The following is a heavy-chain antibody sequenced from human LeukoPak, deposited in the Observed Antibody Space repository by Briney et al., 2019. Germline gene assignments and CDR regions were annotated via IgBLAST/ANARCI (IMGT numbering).Heavy chain of an antibody. V-gene: IGHV3-23*01. D-gene: IGHD1-26*01. J-gene: IGHJ4*02. CDR1: GLTFSDYA. Sequence: PGGSLRLSCQASGLTFSDYAMSWVRQAPGKGLEWVSSINPDGGSFFADSVKGRFTISRDDSRSVVYLQMNTLSAEDTAVYYCPRSGGATCHYWGQGILVAVSS. CDR2: INPDGGS. CDR3: PRSGGATCHY.